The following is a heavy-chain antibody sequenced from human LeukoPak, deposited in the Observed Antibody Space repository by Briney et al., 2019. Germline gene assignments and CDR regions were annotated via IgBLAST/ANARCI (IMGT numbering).Heavy chain of an antibody. V-gene: IGHV3-7*01. CDR3: ARAEGYCSGGSCYEYYFDY. J-gene: IGHJ4*02. CDR2: IKQDGSEK. D-gene: IGHD2-15*01. Sequence: GGSLRLSCAASGFTFSSYEMNWVRQAPGKGLEWVANIKQDGSEKYYVDSVKGRFTISRDNAKNSLYLQMNSLRAEDTAVYYCARAEGYCSGGSCYEYYFDYWGQGTLVTVSS. CDR1: GFTFSSYE.